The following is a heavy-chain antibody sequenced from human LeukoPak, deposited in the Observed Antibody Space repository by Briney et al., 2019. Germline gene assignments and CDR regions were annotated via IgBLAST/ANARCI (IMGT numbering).Heavy chain of an antibody. V-gene: IGHV4-61*01. Sequence: SETLSLTCTVSGYSISSGYYWGWIRQPPGKGLEWIGYIYYSGSTNYNPSLKSRVTISVDTSKNQFSLKLSSVTAADTAVYYCARGRPGYYDSSGYYPFDAFDIWGQGTMVTVSS. D-gene: IGHD3-22*01. J-gene: IGHJ3*02. CDR3: ARGRPGYYDSSGYYPFDAFDI. CDR2: IYYSGST. CDR1: GYSISSGYY.